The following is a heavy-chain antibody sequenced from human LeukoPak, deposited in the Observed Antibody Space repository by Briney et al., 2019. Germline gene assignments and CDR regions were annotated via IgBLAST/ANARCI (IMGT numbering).Heavy chain of an antibody. J-gene: IGHJ4*02. CDR1: GGTFSSYA. CDR2: IIPIFGTA. D-gene: IGHD2-21*02. Sequence: SVKVSCKASGGTFSSYAISWVRQAPGQGLEWMGGIIPIFGTANYAQKFQGRVTITTDESTSTAYMELSSLRSEDTAVYYCARVGSNVVVTANAGEILNYYWGQGTLVTVSS. V-gene: IGHV1-69*05. CDR3: ARVGSNVVVTANAGEILNYY.